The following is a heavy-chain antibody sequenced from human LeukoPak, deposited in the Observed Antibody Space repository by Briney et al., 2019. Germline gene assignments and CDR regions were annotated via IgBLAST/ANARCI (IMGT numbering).Heavy chain of an antibody. D-gene: IGHD4-17*01. CDR3: ARDYGGYAGLWFDP. Sequence: GASVKVSCKASGYTFTGYYMHWVRQAPGQGLEWMGWINPNSGGTNYAQKFQGRVTMTRDTSISTAYMELSRLRSDDTAVYYCARDYGGYAGLWFDPWGQGTLVTVSS. J-gene: IGHJ5*02. CDR2: INPNSGGT. CDR1: GYTFTGYY. V-gene: IGHV1-2*02.